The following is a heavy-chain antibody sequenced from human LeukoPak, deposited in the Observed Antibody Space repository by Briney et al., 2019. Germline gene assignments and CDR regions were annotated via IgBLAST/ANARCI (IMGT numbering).Heavy chain of an antibody. V-gene: IGHV4-39*01. Sequence: SETLSLTCTVSGGSISSSSYYWGWIRQPPGKGLEWIGSIYYSGSTYYNPSLKSRVTISVDTSKNQFSLKLSSVTAADTAVYYCASQHPLYYYSSGTRWGQGTLVTVSS. CDR1: GGSISSSSYY. D-gene: IGHD3-10*01. J-gene: IGHJ4*02. CDR2: IYYSGST. CDR3: ASQHPLYYYSSGTR.